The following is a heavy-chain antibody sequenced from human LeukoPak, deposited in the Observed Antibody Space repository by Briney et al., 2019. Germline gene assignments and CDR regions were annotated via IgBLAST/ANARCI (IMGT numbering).Heavy chain of an antibody. CDR3: ATFGRDETYYFDY. CDR1: GYTFTSHY. Sequence: ASVKVSCKASGYTFTSHYMHWVRQAPGQGLEWMGIINPSGGSTSYAQKFQGRVTMTRDTSTSTVYMELSSLRSEDTAVYYCATFGRDETYYFDYWGQGTLVTVSS. J-gene: IGHJ4*02. D-gene: IGHD3-16*01. V-gene: IGHV1-46*01. CDR2: INPSGGST.